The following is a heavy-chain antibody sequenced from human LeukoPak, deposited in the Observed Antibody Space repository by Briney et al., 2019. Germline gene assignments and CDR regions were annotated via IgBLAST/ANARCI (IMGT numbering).Heavy chain of an antibody. CDR2: INHSGST. Sequence: SETLSLTCAVYGGSFSGYYWSWIRQPPGKGLEWIGEINHSGSTNYNPSLKSRVTTSVDTSKNQFSLKLSSVTAADTAVYYCARRRYYGSGSQIGDFDYWGQGTLVTVSS. D-gene: IGHD3-10*01. V-gene: IGHV4-34*01. CDR3: ARRRYYGSGSQIGDFDY. J-gene: IGHJ4*02. CDR1: GGSFSGYY.